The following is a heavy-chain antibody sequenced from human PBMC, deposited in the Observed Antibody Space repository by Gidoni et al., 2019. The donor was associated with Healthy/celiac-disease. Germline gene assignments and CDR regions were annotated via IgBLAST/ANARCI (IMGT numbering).Heavy chain of an antibody. J-gene: IGHJ5*02. CDR3: ARPSSRGSRLGYWFDP. CDR2: INHSGST. Sequence: QVQLQQWGAGLLKPSETLSLTCAVYGGSFSGYYWSWIRQPPGKGLEWIGEINHSGSTNYNPSLKSRVTISVDTSKNQFSLKLSSVTAADTAVYYCARPSSRGSRLGYWFDPWGQGTLVTVSS. D-gene: IGHD2-15*01. CDR1: GGSFSGYY. V-gene: IGHV4-34*01.